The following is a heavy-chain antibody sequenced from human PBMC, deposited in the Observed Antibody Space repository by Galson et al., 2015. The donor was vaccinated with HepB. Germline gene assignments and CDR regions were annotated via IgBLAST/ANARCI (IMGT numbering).Heavy chain of an antibody. Sequence: SVKVSCKASGYTFTGYHMHWVRQAPGQGLEWMGWINPNSGGTNYAQKFQGWVTMTRDTSISTAYMELSRLRSDDAAVYYCARVGYCTNGVCYAMDVWGQGTTVTVSS. CDR1: GYTFTGYH. D-gene: IGHD2-8*01. J-gene: IGHJ6*02. V-gene: IGHV1-2*04. CDR2: INPNSGGT. CDR3: ARVGYCTNGVCYAMDV.